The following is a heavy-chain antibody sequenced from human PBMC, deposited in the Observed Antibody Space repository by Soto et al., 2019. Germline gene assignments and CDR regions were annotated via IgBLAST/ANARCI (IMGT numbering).Heavy chain of an antibody. CDR3: AKGGRQWLVTSDFNY. CDR2: VSHDGRNT. V-gene: IGHV3-30*18. CDR1: GFTFSDYA. J-gene: IGHJ4*02. Sequence: VQLVESGGGVVQPGRSLRLSCAASGFTFSDYAMHWVRQAPGKGLEWVAVVSHDGRNTHYADSVKGRFTISRDSSKNTVSLEMTSLRAKATAVYYSAKGGRQWLVTSDFNYWGQGALVTVSS. D-gene: IGHD6-19*01.